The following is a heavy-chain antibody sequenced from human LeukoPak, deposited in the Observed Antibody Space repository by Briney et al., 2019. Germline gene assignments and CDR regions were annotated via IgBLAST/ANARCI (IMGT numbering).Heavy chain of an antibody. D-gene: IGHD3-3*01. CDR3: ARAFGVVIGDY. J-gene: IGHJ4*02. CDR1: GVSISSGDYY. Sequence: PSQTLSLTCTVSGVSISSGDYYWSWLRQPPGKGLEWYGYIYYSGSTYYNPSLKSRVTISVDTSKNQFSLKLSSVTAADTAVYYCARAFGVVIGDYWGQGTLVTVSS. V-gene: IGHV4-30-4*08. CDR2: IYYSGST.